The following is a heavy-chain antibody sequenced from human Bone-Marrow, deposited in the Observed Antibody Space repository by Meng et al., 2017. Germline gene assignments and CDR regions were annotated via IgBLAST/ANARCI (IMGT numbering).Heavy chain of an antibody. CDR3: ARDSLLTGYPDY. V-gene: IGHV4-61*02. Sequence: SQTPSLTRTVSGGSISSGSYYWSWIRQPAGKGLEWIGRIYTSGSTNYKPSLKSRVTISVDTSKNQFSLKMSSVTAADTAVYYCARDSLLTGYPDYWGQGTLVTVSS. CDR1: GGSISSGSYY. J-gene: IGHJ4*02. CDR2: IYTSGST. D-gene: IGHD3-9*01.